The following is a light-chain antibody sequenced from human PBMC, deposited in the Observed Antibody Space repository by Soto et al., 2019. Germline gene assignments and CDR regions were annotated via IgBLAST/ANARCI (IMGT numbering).Light chain of an antibody. CDR2: GAS. CDR3: QQYGSSPYT. Sequence: EIVMTQSPATLCVSPGERATLSCRASQSVSSNLAWYQQKPGQAPRLLIYGASTRATGIPARFSGSGSGTDFTLTISRLEPEDFAVYYCQQYGSSPYTFGLGTRLEIK. J-gene: IGKJ5*01. CDR1: QSVSSN. V-gene: IGKV3-15*01.